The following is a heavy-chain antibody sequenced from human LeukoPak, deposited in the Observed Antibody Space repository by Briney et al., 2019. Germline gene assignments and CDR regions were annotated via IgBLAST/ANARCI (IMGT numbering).Heavy chain of an antibody. J-gene: IGHJ4*02. V-gene: IGHV3-74*01. CDR1: GFTFSSYW. D-gene: IGHD3-16*02. CDR3: ARDWFTRLGELSPDRAFDY. Sequence: GGSLRLSCAASGFTFSSYWMHWVRQAPGKGLVWVSRINSDGSSTSYAGSVKGRFTISRDNAKNSLYLQMSSLRAEDTALYYCARDWFTRLGELSPDRAFDYWGQGTLVTVSS. CDR2: INSDGSST.